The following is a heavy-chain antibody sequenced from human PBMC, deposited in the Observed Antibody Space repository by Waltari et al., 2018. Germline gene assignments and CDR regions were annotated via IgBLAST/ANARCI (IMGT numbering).Heavy chain of an antibody. V-gene: IGHV3-23*04. CDR3: AKDPGGLRIFDY. Sequence: EVQLVESGGGLVQPGGSLRLSCAASGFPFSSYAMRWVRQAPGKGLEWVSAISGSGGSTYYADSVKGRFTISRDNSKNTLYLQMNSLRAEDTAVYYCAKDPGGLRIFDYWGQGTLVTVSS. CDR2: ISGSGGST. CDR1: GFPFSSYA. J-gene: IGHJ4*02. D-gene: IGHD2-8*02.